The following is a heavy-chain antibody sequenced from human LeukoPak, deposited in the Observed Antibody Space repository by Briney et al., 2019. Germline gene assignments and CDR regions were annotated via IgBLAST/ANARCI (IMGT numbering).Heavy chain of an antibody. CDR3: ARQTKWELLVDY. D-gene: IGHD1-26*01. CDR2: INHSGST. Sequence: SETLSLTCAVYGGSFSGYYWSWIRQPPGKGLEWIGEINHSGSTNYNPSLKSRVTISVDTSKNQFSLKLSSVTAADTAVYYCARQTKWELLVDYWGQGTLVTVSS. CDR1: GGSFSGYY. J-gene: IGHJ4*02. V-gene: IGHV4-34*01.